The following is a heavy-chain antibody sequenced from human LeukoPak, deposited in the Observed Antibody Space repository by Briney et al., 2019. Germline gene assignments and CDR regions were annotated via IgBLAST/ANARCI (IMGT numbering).Heavy chain of an antibody. Sequence: GGSLRLSCAASGFTFDDYGMNWVRQAPGKGLEWVSSISSSSSYIYYADSVKGRFTISRDNAKNSLYLQMNSLRAEDTAVYYCARGSGSYINYYYMDVWGKGTTVTVSS. D-gene: IGHD1-26*01. V-gene: IGHV3-21*01. CDR2: ISSSSSYI. CDR3: ARGSGSYINYYYMDV. CDR1: GFTFDDYG. J-gene: IGHJ6*03.